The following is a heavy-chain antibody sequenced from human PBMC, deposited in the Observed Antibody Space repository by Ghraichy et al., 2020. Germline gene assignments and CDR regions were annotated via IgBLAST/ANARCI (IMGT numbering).Heavy chain of an antibody. V-gene: IGHV4-61*08. CDR2: IYYNGNTNYHPT. Sequence: SETLSLTCTVSGDSVSSDDYYWNWIRQPPGKRLEWLGYIYYNGNTNYHPTNYSPSLKSRNTISIDTSTNQFSLKLTSMTASDTAVYYCARGAPPHHCGQGTLVTVSS. CDR1: GDSVSSDDYY. CDR3: ARGAPPHH. J-gene: IGHJ1*01. D-gene: IGHD3-16*01.